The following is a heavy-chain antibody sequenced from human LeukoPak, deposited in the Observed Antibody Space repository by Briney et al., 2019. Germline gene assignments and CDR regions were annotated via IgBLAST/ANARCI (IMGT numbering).Heavy chain of an antibody. J-gene: IGHJ4*02. CDR2: ISSSSSYI. V-gene: IGHV3-21*01. CDR3: ARDRGYSSSRYYFDY. CDR1: GFTFSSYS. Sequence: GGSLRLSCAASGFTFSSYSMNWVRQAPGKGLEWVSSISSSSSYIYYADSVKGRFTISRDNAKNSLYLQMNSLRAEDTAVYYCARDRGYSSSRYYFDYWGQGTLVTVSS. D-gene: IGHD6-13*01.